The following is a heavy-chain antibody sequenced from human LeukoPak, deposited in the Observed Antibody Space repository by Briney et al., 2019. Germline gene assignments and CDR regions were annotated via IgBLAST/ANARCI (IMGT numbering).Heavy chain of an antibody. CDR3: ARWGSTSCYDY. CDR2: ISTNGGGT. V-gene: IGHV3-64*01. D-gene: IGHD2-2*01. J-gene: IGHJ4*02. CDR1: GFTISSYA. Sequence: GGSLRLSCAASGFTISSYAMHWVRQAPGKGLEYVSAISTNGGGTYYANSVKGRFTISRDNSKNTLYLQMGSVRAEDMAVYYCARWGSTSCYDYWGQGTLVTVSS.